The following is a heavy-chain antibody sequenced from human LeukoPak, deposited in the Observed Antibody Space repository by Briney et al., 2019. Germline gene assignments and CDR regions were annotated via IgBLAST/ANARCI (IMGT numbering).Heavy chain of an antibody. CDR3: ARDRYDYWSGPGY. CDR2: ISHDSGIK. V-gene: IGHV3-48*02. D-gene: IGHD3-3*01. J-gene: IGHJ1*01. CDR1: GFSFSRDS. Sequence: GGSLRLSCAASGFSFSRDSMNWVRQAPGKGLEWISYISHDSGIKYYADSVRGRFTISRDNAKNSLFLQMDSLRDDDMAVYYCARDRYDYWSGPGYWGQGTLVTVSS.